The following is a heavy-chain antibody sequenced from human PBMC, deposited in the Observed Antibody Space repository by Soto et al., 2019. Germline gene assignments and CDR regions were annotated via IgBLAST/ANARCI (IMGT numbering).Heavy chain of an antibody. CDR2: VGTDGTTV. D-gene: IGHD1-1*01. CDR1: GFSFSSYS. CDR3: AKEKGHNVWSFDF. V-gene: IGHV3-30*18. J-gene: IGHJ4*02. Sequence: GGSLRLSCAASGFSFSSYSMHWVRQAPGKGLEWVAVVGTDGTTVIYGESVKGRFYISRDSSKNTLYLQMNGLRPEDTADYYCAKEKGHNVWSFDFWGQGTLVTVSS.